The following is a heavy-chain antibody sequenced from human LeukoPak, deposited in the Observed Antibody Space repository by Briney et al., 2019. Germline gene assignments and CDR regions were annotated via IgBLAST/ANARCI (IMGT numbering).Heavy chain of an antibody. CDR1: GYTFTSYD. CDR3: AGGVGATISYYHYYIDV. CDR2: MNPSTGNT. Sequence: ASVKVSCKASGYTFTSYDINWVRQASGHGLEWMGWMNPSTGNTGYAQKLQGRVTITRNTSISTVYMELSSVGSEDTAVYYCAGGVGATISYYHYYIDVWGKGTTVTVSS. J-gene: IGHJ6*03. D-gene: IGHD1-26*01. V-gene: IGHV1-8*03.